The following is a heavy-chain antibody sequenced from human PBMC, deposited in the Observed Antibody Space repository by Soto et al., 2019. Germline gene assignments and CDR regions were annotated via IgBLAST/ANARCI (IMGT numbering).Heavy chain of an antibody. CDR2: INHSGST. D-gene: IGHD4-17*01. Sequence: SETLSLTCAVYGGSFSGYYWSWIRQPPGKGLEWIGEINHSGSTNYNPSLKSRVTMSVDTSKNQFSLKLSSVTAADTAVYYCARGSLQTGDYGGNSIGPRWDYWGQGTLVTVSS. CDR3: ARGSLQTGDYGGNSIGPRWDY. V-gene: IGHV4-34*01. J-gene: IGHJ4*02. CDR1: GGSFSGYY.